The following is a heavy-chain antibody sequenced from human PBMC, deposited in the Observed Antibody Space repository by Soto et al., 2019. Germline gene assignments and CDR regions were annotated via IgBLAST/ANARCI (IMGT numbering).Heavy chain of an antibody. CDR3: AKPWVPSITDRPPRFDY. CDR1: GGTFSSYA. V-gene: IGHV1-69*06. CDR2: IIPIFGTA. Sequence: GASVKVSCKASGGTFSSYAISWVRQAPGQGLEWMGGIIPIFGTANYAQKFQGRVTITADNSRNTLYLQMNNLRAEDTALYYCAKPWVPSITDRPPRFDYWGRGTLVTVSS. J-gene: IGHJ4*02. D-gene: IGHD6-6*01.